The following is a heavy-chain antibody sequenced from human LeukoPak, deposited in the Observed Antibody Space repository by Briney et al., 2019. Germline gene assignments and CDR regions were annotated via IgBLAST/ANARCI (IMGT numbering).Heavy chain of an antibody. CDR2: INPNSGGT. D-gene: IGHD1-7*01. V-gene: IGHV1-2*02. Sequence: ASVKVSCKASGYTFTGYYMHWVRQAPGQGLEWMGWINPNSGGTNYAQKLQGRATMTRDTSISTAYMELSRLRSDDTAVYYCARFGPPITGTTDWGQGTLVTVSS. CDR3: ARFGPPITGTTD. CDR1: GYTFTGYY. J-gene: IGHJ4*02.